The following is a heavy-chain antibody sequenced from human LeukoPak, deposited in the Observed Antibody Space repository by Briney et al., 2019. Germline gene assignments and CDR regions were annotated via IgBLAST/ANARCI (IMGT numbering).Heavy chain of an antibody. Sequence: GASVKVSCKASGYTFTSYDINWVRQATGQGLEWMGWMNPNSGNTGYAQKFQGRVTMTTDTSTSTAYMEPRSLRSDDTAVYYCARVSVATITFGYAFDIWGQGTMVTVSS. D-gene: IGHD5-12*01. CDR3: ARVSVATITFGYAFDI. J-gene: IGHJ3*02. CDR1: GYTFTSYD. V-gene: IGHV1-8*02. CDR2: MNPNSGNT.